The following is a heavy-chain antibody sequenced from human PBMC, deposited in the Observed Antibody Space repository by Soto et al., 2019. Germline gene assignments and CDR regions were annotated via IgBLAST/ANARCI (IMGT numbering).Heavy chain of an antibody. Sequence: QMQLVESGGGVVQPGTSLRLSCAASGFTFSNYAMHWVRQAPGKGLEWVTIIWYDGSDKNYGDSVKGRFTISRDNSKNTLYLQMNSLRVEDTAVYYCARETGCDNHNGFLDDWGKGTPVTVSS. CDR1: GFTFSNYA. J-gene: IGHJ4*01. CDR3: ARETGCDNHNGFLDD. V-gene: IGHV3-33*01. D-gene: IGHD1-20*01. CDR2: IWYDGSDK.